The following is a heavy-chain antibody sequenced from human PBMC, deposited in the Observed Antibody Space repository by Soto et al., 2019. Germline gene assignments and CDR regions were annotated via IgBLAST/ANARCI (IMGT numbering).Heavy chain of an antibody. D-gene: IGHD5-12*01. CDR1: GFRFSSYA. V-gene: IGHV3-30-3*02. CDR3: AKLVAANWWWFDP. J-gene: IGHJ5*02. Sequence: QVQLVESGGGVVQPGRSLRLSCAASGFRFSSYAMHWVRQAPGKGLEWVAVISYDGNNEYCADSVKGRFTVSRDNSKNALDLQMNSLRAEDTAVDYGAKLVAANWWWFDPWGQGTLVTVS. CDR2: ISYDGNNE.